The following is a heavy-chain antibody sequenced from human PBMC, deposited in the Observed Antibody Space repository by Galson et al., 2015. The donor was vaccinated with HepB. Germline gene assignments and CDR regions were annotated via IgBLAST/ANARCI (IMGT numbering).Heavy chain of an antibody. CDR2: TYYRSKWYN. V-gene: IGHV6-1*01. D-gene: IGHD3-10*01. CDR1: GDSVSSNSAA. CDR3: ARGHYYGSGSRVWLFDY. Sequence: CAISGDSVSSNSAAWNWIRQSPSRGLEWLGRTYYRSKWYNDYAVSVKSRITINPDTSKNQFSLQLNSVTPEDTAVYYCARGHYYGSGSRVWLFDYWGQGALVTVSS. J-gene: IGHJ4*02.